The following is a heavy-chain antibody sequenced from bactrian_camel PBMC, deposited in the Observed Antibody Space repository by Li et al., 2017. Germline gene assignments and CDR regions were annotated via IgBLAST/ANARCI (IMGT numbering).Heavy chain of an antibody. V-gene: IGHV3S6*01. CDR1: GYLGSSLC. CDR2: IYTTGGNT. Sequence: VQLVESGGGSVQVGGSLRLSCAASGYLGSSLCMGWFRQAPGKEREGVAVIYTTGGNTFYADSVKGRFTISQDKAKRTLYLLMNSLKPEDTAIYYCAAATTNIGAIFCGRGDARSFNVWGQGTQVTVS. CDR3: AAATTNIGAIFCGRGDARSFNV. D-gene: IGHD4*01. J-gene: IGHJ4*01.